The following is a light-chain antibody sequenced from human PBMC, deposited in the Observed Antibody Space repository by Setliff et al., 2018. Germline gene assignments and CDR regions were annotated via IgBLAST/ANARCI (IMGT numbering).Light chain of an antibody. J-gene: IGLJ1*01. CDR2: EVS. Sequence: QSVLTQPPSASGSPGQSVTISCTGASSDFGSYKYVSWYQQHPGKAPKLMIYEVSKWPSGVPDRFSGSKSGNTASLTVSGLQAEDEADYYCSSYEGSNNDVFGTGTKVTVL. CDR1: SSDFGSYKY. CDR3: SSYEGSNNDV. V-gene: IGLV2-8*01.